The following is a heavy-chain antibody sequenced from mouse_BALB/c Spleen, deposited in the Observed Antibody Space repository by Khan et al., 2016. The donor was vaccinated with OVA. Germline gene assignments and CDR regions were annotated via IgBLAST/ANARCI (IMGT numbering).Heavy chain of an antibody. CDR1: GYTFSSYW. D-gene: IGHD1-1*01. V-gene: IGHV1-9*01. J-gene: IGHJ2*01. CDR3: EGGTPGIRNYFDS. CDR2: ILPGSGST. Sequence: QVQLQQSGADLMKPGASVKISCKVAGYTFSSYWIEWIKQRPGHGLEWIGEILPGSGSTNCNEKFKGKATFTADTSSNTAYMQLSSLTSEDSAVYYGEGGTPGIRNYFDSGGQGTTLTVSS.